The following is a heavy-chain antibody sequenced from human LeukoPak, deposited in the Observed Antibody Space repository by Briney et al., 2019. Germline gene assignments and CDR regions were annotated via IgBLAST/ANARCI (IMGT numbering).Heavy chain of an antibody. CDR3: ARGNWNYASFWFDP. CDR1: GGSITTYY. CDR2: IYYSGNT. J-gene: IGHJ5*02. V-gene: IGHV4-59*01. D-gene: IGHD1-7*01. Sequence: SETLSLTCTVSGGSITTYYWNWIRQPPGKGLEWIGYIYYSGNTNYNPSLKSRVTISVDTSKNQFSLKLNSVTAADTAVYYCARGNWNYASFWFDPWGQGTLVTVSS.